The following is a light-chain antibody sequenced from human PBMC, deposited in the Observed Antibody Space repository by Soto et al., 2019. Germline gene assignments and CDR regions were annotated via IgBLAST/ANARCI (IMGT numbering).Light chain of an antibody. CDR1: QGVRSW. Sequence: DIQMTQSPSSVSASVGDRVTITCRASQGVRSWLAWYQQKPGKAPELLIYASSSLQSGVPSRFSGSGSGTEFTLTISSLQPEDFATYYCQQANSFHLTFGPGTKVDIK. V-gene: IGKV1-12*01. CDR2: ASS. CDR3: QQANSFHLT. J-gene: IGKJ3*01.